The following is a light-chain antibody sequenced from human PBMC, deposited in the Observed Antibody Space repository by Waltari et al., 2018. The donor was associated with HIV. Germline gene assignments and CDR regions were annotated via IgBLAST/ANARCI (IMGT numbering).Light chain of an antibody. V-gene: IGLV2-23*01. Sequence: QSALTQPASVSGSPGQSITISCTGTSSAVGGYNYLSWYQQHPGKAPKLVIYDVSERPSGVSNRFSGSKSGNTASLTISGLQAEDEADYNCCSYAGSSTLLFGGGTKVTVL. CDR3: CSYAGSSTLL. CDR1: SSAVGGYNY. CDR2: DVS. J-gene: IGLJ2*01.